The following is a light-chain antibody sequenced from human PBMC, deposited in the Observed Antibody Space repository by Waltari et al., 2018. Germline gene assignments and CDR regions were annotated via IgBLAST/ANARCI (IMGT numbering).Light chain of an antibody. J-gene: IGLJ2*01. CDR2: EDS. V-gene: IGLV3-1*01. CDR1: KLGDKY. Sequence: SYELTQPPSVSVSPGQTASITCSGDKLGDKYACWYYQKPGQSPFLVIYEDSKRPSGIPERFSGSNSGNTATLTISGTQAMDEADYYCQAWDSGTAVFGGGTKLTV. CDR3: QAWDSGTAV.